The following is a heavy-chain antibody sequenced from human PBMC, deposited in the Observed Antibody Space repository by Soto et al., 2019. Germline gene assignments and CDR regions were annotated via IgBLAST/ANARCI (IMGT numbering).Heavy chain of an antibody. CDR1: GGSFSGYY. V-gene: IGHV4-34*01. Sequence: SETLSLTCAVYGGSFSGYYWSWIRQPPGKGLEWIGEINHSGSTNYNPSLKSRVTISVDTSKNQFSLKLSSVTAADTAVYYCARGRDQLVRAGGAAVYYYYGMDVWGQGTTVTVSS. CDR3: ARGRDQLVRAGGAAVYYYYGMDV. D-gene: IGHD6-13*01. CDR2: INHSGST. J-gene: IGHJ6*02.